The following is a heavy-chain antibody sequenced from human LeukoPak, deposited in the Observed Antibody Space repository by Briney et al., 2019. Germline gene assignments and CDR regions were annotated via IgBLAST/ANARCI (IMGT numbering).Heavy chain of an antibody. Sequence: NTGGSLRLSCAASGFTFSSYSMNWVRQAPGKGLEWVSSISSSSSYIYYADSVKGRFTISRDNAKNSLYLQMNSLRAEDTAVYYCARDRHDILTGNDYWGQGTLVTVSS. CDR1: GFTFSSYS. D-gene: IGHD3-9*01. CDR2: ISSSSSYI. CDR3: ARDRHDILTGNDY. J-gene: IGHJ4*02. V-gene: IGHV3-21*01.